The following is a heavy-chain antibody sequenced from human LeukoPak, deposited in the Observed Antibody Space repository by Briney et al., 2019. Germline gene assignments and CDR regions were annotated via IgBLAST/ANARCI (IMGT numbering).Heavy chain of an antibody. CDR2: FSGSGGST. CDR1: GFTFSSYA. CDR3: AKVRGGGGYCSSTSCIPSEYFQH. Sequence: GGSLRLSCAASGFTFSSYAMSWVRQAPGKGLECISGFSGSGGSTYYADSVKGRFTISRDNSKNTLYLQMNSLRAEDPAVYYCAKVRGGGGYCSSTSCIPSEYFQHWGQGTLVTVSS. J-gene: IGHJ1*01. D-gene: IGHD2-2*01. V-gene: IGHV3-23*01.